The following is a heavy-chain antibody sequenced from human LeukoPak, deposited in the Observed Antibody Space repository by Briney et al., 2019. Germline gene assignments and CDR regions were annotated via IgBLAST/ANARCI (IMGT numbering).Heavy chain of an antibody. CDR1: GFTFSSYG. V-gene: IGHV3-30*18. D-gene: IGHD2-15*01. J-gene: IGHJ4*03. CDR2: ISYDGSNK. Sequence: GGSLRLSCAASGFTFSSYGMHWVRQAPGKGLEWVALISYDGSNKYYADSVKGRFTISRDNSKNTLYLEMNSLRAEDTAVYYCAKDGLGYCSGGSCYSDYWGQGTLVTVSS. CDR3: AKDGLGYCSGGSCYSDY.